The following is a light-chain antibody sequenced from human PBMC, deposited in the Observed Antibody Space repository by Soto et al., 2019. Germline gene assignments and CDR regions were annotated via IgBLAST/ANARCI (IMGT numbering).Light chain of an antibody. CDR1: QSLLHSNGYNY. CDR3: MQALQAPYT. V-gene: IGKV2-28*01. CDR2: LGS. J-gene: IGKJ2*01. Sequence: DIVMTQSPLSLPVTPGEPASISCRSSQSLLHSNGYNYLDWYLQKPGQSRQLLIYLGSNRASGVPDRFSGSGSGTDFTLKISGVEAEDVGVYYCMQALQAPYTFGQWTKLEIK.